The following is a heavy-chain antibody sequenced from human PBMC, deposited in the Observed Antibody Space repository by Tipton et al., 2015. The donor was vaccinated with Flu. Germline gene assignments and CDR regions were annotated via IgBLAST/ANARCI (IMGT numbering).Heavy chain of an antibody. J-gene: IGHJ4*02. D-gene: IGHD2-15*01. CDR1: GDSISTGSHY. V-gene: IGHV4-61*02. CDR2: IYTSGST. CDR3: ARDYCSGGICYPDY. Sequence: LRLSCNVSGDSISTGSHYWNWIRQPAGKGLEWIGRIYTSGSTTYNPSLKSRVTISVDTSKNQFSLRLNSVTATDTAMYYCARDYCSGGICYPDYGGQGTLVTVSS.